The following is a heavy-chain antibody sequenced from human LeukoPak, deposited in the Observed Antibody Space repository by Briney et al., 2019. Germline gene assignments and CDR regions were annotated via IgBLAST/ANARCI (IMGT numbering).Heavy chain of an antibody. CDR3: AKGWNGYDRFDY. CDR2: IQYDGSNK. D-gene: IGHD5-12*01. V-gene: IGHV3-30*02. Sequence: GGSLRLSCAASGFTFSSYGMHWVRQAPGKGLEWVAFIQYDGSNKYYADSVKGRFTISRDNSKNTLYLQMDSLRAEDTAVFYCAKGWNGYDRFDYWGQGTLVTVSS. CDR1: GFTFSSYG. J-gene: IGHJ4*02.